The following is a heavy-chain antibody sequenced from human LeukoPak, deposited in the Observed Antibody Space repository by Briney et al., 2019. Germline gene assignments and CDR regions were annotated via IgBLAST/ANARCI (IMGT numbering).Heavy chain of an antibody. D-gene: IGHD3-22*01. CDR3: ARDSDSYWYFDL. CDR2: IYTSGST. CDR1: GGSISSYY. V-gene: IGHV4-4*07. Sequence: SETLSLTCTVSGGSISSYYWSWIRQPAGKGLEWIGRIYTSGSTNYNPSLKSRVTISVDTSKNQFSLKLSSVTAADTAVYYCARDSDSYWYFDLWGRSTLVTVSS. J-gene: IGHJ2*01.